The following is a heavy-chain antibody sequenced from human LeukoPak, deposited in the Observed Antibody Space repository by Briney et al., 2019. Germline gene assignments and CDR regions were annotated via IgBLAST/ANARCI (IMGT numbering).Heavy chain of an antibody. CDR2: IGSSGSTI. V-gene: IGHV3-11*04. CDR3: ATNGYSSGWYSAYADF. CDR1: GFTFSDYY. D-gene: IGHD6-19*01. Sequence: GGSLRLSCAASGFTFSDYYMSWIRQAPGKGLEWVSYIGSSGSTIYYADSVKGRFTISRDNAKNSLYLQMNSLRAEDTAVYYCATNGYSSGWYSAYADFWGQGTLVTVSS. J-gene: IGHJ4*02.